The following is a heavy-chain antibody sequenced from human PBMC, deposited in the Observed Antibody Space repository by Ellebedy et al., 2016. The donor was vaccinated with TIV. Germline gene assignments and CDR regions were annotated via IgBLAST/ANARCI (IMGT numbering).Heavy chain of an antibody. CDR2: IYSGGST. CDR3: ATPGGYVGGLDQ. J-gene: IGHJ4*02. Sequence: GGSLRLSCAASGFTVSNTYMGWVRQAPGKGLDWVSVIYSGGSTYYADSVKGRFIISRDNSKNTLFLQMNSLRAEDTAVYYCATPGGYVGGLDQWGQGTLVIVSS. D-gene: IGHD6-13*01. V-gene: IGHV3-53*01. CDR1: GFTVSNTY.